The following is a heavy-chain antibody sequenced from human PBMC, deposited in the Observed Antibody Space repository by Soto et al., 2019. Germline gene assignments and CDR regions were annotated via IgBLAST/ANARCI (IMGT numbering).Heavy chain of an antibody. J-gene: IGHJ4*02. V-gene: IGHV3-74*01. D-gene: IGHD2-15*01. CDR1: GFTFSTYW. CDR2: INGDGSKT. Sequence: EVQLVESGGGLVQPGGSLRIFCGASGFTFSTYWMYWVRQAPGKGLLWVSRINGDGSKTSYADSVKGRFTISRDNAKNTLYLQMNSLRAEDTALYYCARGQHCSGGTCYSAPDYWGQGTLVTVSS. CDR3: ARGQHCSGGTCYSAPDY.